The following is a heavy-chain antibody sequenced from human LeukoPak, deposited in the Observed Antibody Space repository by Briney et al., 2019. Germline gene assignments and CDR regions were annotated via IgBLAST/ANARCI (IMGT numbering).Heavy chain of an antibody. CDR2: IWYDGSNK. Sequence: GGSLRLSCAASGFTFSSYGMHWVRQAPGKGLEWVAVIWYDGSNKYYADSVKGRFTISRDNSKNTLYQQMNSLRAEDTAVYYCARDPSDIVLMVYAMLDYWGQGTLVTVSS. CDR1: GFTFSSYG. CDR3: ARDPSDIVLMVYAMLDY. V-gene: IGHV3-33*01. J-gene: IGHJ4*02. D-gene: IGHD2-8*01.